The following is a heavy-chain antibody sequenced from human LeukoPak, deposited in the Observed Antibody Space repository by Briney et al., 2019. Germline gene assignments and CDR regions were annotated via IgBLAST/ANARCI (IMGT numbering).Heavy chain of an antibody. J-gene: IGHJ4*02. CDR2: ISWDGGST. V-gene: IGHV3-43D*03. CDR1: GFTFDDFA. CDR3: ARGPRGWTWIHIDY. Sequence: PGGSLRLSCAASGFTFDDFAMHWVRQAPGKGLEWVSLISWDGGSTYYADSVKGRFTLSRDNSKNTLYLQMNSLRAEDTAVYYCARGPRGWTWIHIDYWGQGTLVTVSS. D-gene: IGHD5-18*01.